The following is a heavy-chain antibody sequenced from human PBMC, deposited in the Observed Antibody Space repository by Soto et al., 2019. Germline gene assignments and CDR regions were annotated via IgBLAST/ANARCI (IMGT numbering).Heavy chain of an antibody. D-gene: IGHD4-17*01. J-gene: IGHJ4*02. V-gene: IGHV4-31*03. CDR2: IYYSGST. CDR3: ARASDYGDTKHYFDY. CDR1: GGSISSGGYY. Sequence: PSETLSLTCTVSGGSISSGGYYWSWIRQHPGKGLEWIGYIYYSGSTYYNPSLKSRVTISVDTSKNQFSLKLSSVTAADTAVYYCARASDYGDTKHYFDYWGQGTLVTVSS.